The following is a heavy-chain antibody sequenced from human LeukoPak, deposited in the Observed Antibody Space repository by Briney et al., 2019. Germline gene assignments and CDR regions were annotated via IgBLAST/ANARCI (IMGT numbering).Heavy chain of an antibody. CDR1: GGSISSSNW. Sequence: SETLSLTCAVSGGSISSSNWWRWVRQPPGKGLEWIGEIYHSGSTNYNPSLKSRVTISVDKSKNQFSLKLSSVTAADTAVYYCARTAQYSSSVFWIDYWGQGTLVTVSS. CDR2: IYHSGST. CDR3: ARTAQYSSSVFWIDY. D-gene: IGHD6-13*01. V-gene: IGHV4-4*02. J-gene: IGHJ4*02.